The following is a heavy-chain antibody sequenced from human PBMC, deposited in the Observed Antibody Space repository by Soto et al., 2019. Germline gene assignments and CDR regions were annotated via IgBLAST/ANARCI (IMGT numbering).Heavy chain of an antibody. CDR3: ERDEPDISLSAP. CDR1: GDSVSSNSAA. D-gene: IGHD3-9*01. J-gene: IGHJ5*02. Sequence: SQTLSLTCAISGDSVSSNSAAWNWIRQSPSRGLEWLGRTYYRSKWYNDYAVSVKSRITINPDPSKNQFSLQLNSVTPEDTAVYSCERDEPDISLSAPWGQGTLVPVSS. CDR2: TYYRSKWYN. V-gene: IGHV6-1*01.